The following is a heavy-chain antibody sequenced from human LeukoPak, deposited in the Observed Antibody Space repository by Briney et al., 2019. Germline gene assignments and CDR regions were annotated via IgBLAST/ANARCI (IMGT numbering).Heavy chain of an antibody. J-gene: IGHJ4*02. CDR1: GFTVTSHV. Sequence: GGSLRLSCAASGFTVTSHVMTWVRQAPGKGPEWVSVIVGNTAGTTYYADSVKGRFTISRDSVKNTVDLQMSSLRAEDMAVYYCARDTSGWYGAFEFWGQGALVTVSS. V-gene: IGHV3-23*01. CDR2: IVGNTAGTT. CDR3: ARDTSGWYGAFEF. D-gene: IGHD6-19*01.